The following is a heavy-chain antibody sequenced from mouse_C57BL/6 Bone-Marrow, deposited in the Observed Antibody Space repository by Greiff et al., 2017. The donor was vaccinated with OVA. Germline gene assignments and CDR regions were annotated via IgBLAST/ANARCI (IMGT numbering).Heavy chain of an antibody. V-gene: IGHV1-62-2*01. CDR3: ARHEDDYGSSYRDYAMDY. CDR1: GYTFTEYT. D-gene: IGHD1-1*01. J-gene: IGHJ4*01. Sequence: VKLQESGAELVKPGASVKLSCKASGYTFTEYTIHWVKQRPGQGLEWIGWFYPGSGSIKYNEKFKDKATLTADKSSSTVYMELSRLTSEDSAVDFCARHEDDYGSSYRDYAMDYWGQGTSVTVSS. CDR2: FYPGSGSI.